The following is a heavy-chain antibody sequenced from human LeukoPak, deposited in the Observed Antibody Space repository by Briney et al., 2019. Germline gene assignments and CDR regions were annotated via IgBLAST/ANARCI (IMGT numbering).Heavy chain of an antibody. Sequence: HAGGSLRLSCAASGLTISSYSMNWVRQAPGKGLQWVSYISSSSSTIYYADSVKGRFTISRDNAKNSLYLQMNSLRAEDTAVYYCARALWFGETFPAYWGQGTLVTVSS. CDR3: ARALWFGETFPAY. CDR2: ISSSSSTI. CDR1: GLTISSYS. D-gene: IGHD3-10*01. J-gene: IGHJ4*02. V-gene: IGHV3-48*01.